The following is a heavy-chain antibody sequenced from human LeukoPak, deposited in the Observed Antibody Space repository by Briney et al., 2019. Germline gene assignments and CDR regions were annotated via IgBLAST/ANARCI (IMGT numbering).Heavy chain of an antibody. Sequence: GRSLRLSCAASGFTFDDYAMHWVRQAPGKGLEWVSGISWNSGSIGYADSVKGRFTISRDNAKNSLYLQMNSLRAEDTALYYCAYVASGYGSYYFDYWGQGTLVTVSS. V-gene: IGHV3-9*01. CDR1: GFTFDDYA. CDR3: AYVASGYGSYYFDY. D-gene: IGHD5-12*01. J-gene: IGHJ4*02. CDR2: ISWNSGSI.